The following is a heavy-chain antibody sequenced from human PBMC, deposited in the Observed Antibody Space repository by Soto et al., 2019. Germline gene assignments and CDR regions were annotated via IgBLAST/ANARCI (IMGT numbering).Heavy chain of an antibody. V-gene: IGHV1-58*01. CDR3: ARDRDDYGSGNYYNRIAF. CDR2: IVAGSGNP. J-gene: IGHJ4*02. CDR1: GFTFTSSA. Sequence: SVKVSCKASGFTFTSSAVQWVRQARGQRLEWIGGIVAGSGNPNYAQKFQERVTITADKSTSTAYMELSRLRSEDTAVYYCARDRDDYGSGNYYNRIAFWGQGTLVTVSS. D-gene: IGHD3-10*01.